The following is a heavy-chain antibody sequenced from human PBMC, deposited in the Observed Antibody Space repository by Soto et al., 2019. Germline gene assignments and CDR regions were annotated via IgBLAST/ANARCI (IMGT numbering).Heavy chain of an antibody. D-gene: IGHD5-12*01. CDR1: GGSSFSSHT. CDR3: ASVTEYNGSLPAEY. Sequence: QVQLMQSGAEVKKPGSSVKVSCKASGGSSFSSHTISWVRQAPGQGLEWIGRIIPILDISNYAKEFQGKVTIPADKFKSTAYMELSSLRSEDTAVYYCASVTEYNGSLPAEYRGQGTLVTVSS. CDR2: IIPILDIS. J-gene: IGHJ4*02. V-gene: IGHV1-69*02.